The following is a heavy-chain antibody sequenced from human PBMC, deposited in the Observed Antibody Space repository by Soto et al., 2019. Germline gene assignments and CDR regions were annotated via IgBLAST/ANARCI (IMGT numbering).Heavy chain of an antibody. Sequence: SETLSLTCTVSGGSFTSSSHYWVWIRQPPGKGLEWIGSFYYDGSTYFNPSLKSRVTISVDTSNNQFSLKVSSVTAADTAVYYCARAYYDASGYGLEPWGQGTLVTVSS. CDR2: FYYDGST. V-gene: IGHV4-39*07. CDR3: ARAYYDASGYGLEP. CDR1: GGSFTSSSHY. D-gene: IGHD3-22*01. J-gene: IGHJ5*02.